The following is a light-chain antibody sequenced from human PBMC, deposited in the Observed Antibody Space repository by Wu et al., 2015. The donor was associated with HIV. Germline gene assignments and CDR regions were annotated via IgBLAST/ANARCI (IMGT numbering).Light chain of an antibody. Sequence: DIQMTQSPSTLSASVGDRVTITCRASQSISSWLAWYQQKPGKAPKLLIYKASSLESGVPSRFSGSGPGTEFTLTISSLQPDDFATYYCQQYNSYSRFGQGTKVEIK. J-gene: IGKJ1*01. V-gene: IGKV1-5*03. CDR2: KAS. CDR1: QSISSW. CDR3: QQYNSYSR.